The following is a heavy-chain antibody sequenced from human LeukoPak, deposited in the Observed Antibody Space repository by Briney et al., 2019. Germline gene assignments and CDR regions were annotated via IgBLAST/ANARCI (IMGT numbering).Heavy chain of an antibody. CDR1: GFPFGDNP. V-gene: IGHV3-23*01. CDR2: ITKSGDTT. D-gene: IGHD6-19*01. CDR3: VKEAVTPLFDY. J-gene: IGHJ4*02. Sequence: GGPLRLSCVASGFPFGDNPMGWLPHAPGKGLEWVSAITKSGDTTHYVGSVKGRFTISRDNSKNALYLQMNSLRVEDTAIYYCVKEAVTPLFDYWGQGTLVTVSS.